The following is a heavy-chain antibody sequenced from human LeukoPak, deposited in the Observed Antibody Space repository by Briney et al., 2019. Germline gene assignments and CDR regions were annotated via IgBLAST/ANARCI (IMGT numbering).Heavy chain of an antibody. D-gene: IGHD1-26*01. CDR1: GFTFNDSI. CDR3: VKDETGSCDY. CDR2: VSGDGSTT. V-gene: IGHV3-43*02. Sequence: PGGSLRLSCAASGFTFNDSIMHWVRQVPGRGLEWVSLVSGDGSTTHYADSVKGRFTIYRDNSKNSVYLQLNSLRGEDTAFYYCVKDETGSCDYWGQGTLVTVSS. J-gene: IGHJ4*02.